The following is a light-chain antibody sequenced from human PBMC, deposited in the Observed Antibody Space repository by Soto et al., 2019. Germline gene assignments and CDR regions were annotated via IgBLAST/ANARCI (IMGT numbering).Light chain of an antibody. CDR1: QSVSSK. CDR3: QQYNNWPWT. V-gene: IGKV3-15*01. Sequence: DIVMTQSPAALSVSPGERATLSCRASQSVSSKLAWHQRKPGQAPRLLLYDASTRATGIPARFSGSGSGTEFTLTINSLQSEDSAIYYCQQYNNWPWTLGQGTKVDIK. J-gene: IGKJ1*01. CDR2: DAS.